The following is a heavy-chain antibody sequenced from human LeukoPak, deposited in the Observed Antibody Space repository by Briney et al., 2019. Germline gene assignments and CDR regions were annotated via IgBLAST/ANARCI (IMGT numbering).Heavy chain of an antibody. V-gene: IGHV3-15*01. CDR1: GFGFSPSW. D-gene: IGHD2-21*02. J-gene: IGHJ4*02. CDR2: IKSKASGGTT. CDR3: TADRYCGGDCSCFVF. Sequence: GGSLTLSCAASGFGFSPSWLTWVRQTPGKGLEWVGRIKSKASGGTTDYSASVKGRFTISRDDSTNMLYLQINSLKTEDTAVYYCTADRYCGGDCSCFVFWGQGTLVSVSS.